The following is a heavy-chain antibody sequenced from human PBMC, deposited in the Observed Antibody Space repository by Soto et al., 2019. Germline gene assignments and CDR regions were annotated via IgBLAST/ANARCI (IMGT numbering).Heavy chain of an antibody. D-gene: IGHD1-1*01. CDR3: ARHRHWKVDY. Sequence: SETLSLTRTVSGGSISSYYWSWIRQPPGKGLEWIGRAYSSGSTYYNPSLKSRVTVSVDTSKNQFSLKVTSVTAADTAVYYCARHRHWKVDYCGQGTLVTVSS. J-gene: IGHJ4*02. V-gene: IGHV4-59*08. CDR1: GGSISSYY. CDR2: AYSSGST.